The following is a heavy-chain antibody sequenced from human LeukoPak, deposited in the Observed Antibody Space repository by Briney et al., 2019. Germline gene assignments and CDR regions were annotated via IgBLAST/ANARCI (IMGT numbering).Heavy chain of an antibody. J-gene: IGHJ4*02. CDR3: ARLHYGSGSSLLFDY. D-gene: IGHD3-10*01. CDR2: IYYSGST. CDR1: GGSISSSSYY. Sequence: SETLSLTCTLSGGSISSSSYYWGWIRQPPGKGLEWIGSIYYSGSTYYNPSLKSRVTISVDTSKNQFSLKLSSVTAADTAVYYCARLHYGSGSSLLFDYWGQGTLVTVSS. V-gene: IGHV4-39*01.